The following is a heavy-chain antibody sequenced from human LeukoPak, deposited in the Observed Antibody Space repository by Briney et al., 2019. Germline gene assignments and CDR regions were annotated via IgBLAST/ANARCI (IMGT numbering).Heavy chain of an antibody. D-gene: IGHD3-10*01. J-gene: IGHJ4*02. CDR2: INPNSGGT. CDR3: ARDQDPYQRSYSATAPSTY. Sequence: ASVKVSCKASGYTFTAYYLHWVRQAPGQGLEWMGWINPNSGGTHYAQEFQGRVTMTRDTSISTAYMELSWLTSDDTAVYYCARDQDPYQRSYSATAPSTYWGQGTLVTVSS. CDR1: GYTFTAYY. V-gene: IGHV1-2*02.